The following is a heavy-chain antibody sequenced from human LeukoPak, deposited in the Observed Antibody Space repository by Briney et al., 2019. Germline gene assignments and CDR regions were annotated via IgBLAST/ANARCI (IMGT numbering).Heavy chain of an antibody. CDR2: ISSSSTI. J-gene: IGHJ4*02. V-gene: IGHV3-48*01. D-gene: IGHD3-22*01. Sequence: GGSLGLSCAASGFTFSSYSMNWVRQAPGKGLEWVSYISSSSTIYYADSVKGRFTISRDNAKNSLYLQMNSLRAEDTAVYYCARVLHKRNYDSTTYYGYWGQGTLVTVSS. CDR1: GFTFSSYS. CDR3: ARVLHKRNYDSTTYYGY.